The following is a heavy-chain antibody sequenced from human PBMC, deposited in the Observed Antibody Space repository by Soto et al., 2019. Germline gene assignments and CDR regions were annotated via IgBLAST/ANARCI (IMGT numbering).Heavy chain of an antibody. CDR2: IWYDGSKV. CDR3: AREGAVAGSQDF. V-gene: IGHV3-33*01. CDR1: GFIFSDYG. D-gene: IGHD6-19*01. J-gene: IGHJ4*02. Sequence: GGSLRLSCAASGFIFSDYGIHWVRQAPGKGLEWVAIIWYDGSKVYYADSVKGRFTISRDNSNNTLYLQMNSLGVEDTAVYYCAREGAVAGSQDFWGQGTLVTVSS.